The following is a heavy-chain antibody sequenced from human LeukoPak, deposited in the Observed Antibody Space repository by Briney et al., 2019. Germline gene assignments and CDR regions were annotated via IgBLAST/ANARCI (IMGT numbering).Heavy chain of an antibody. Sequence: GGSLTLSCVASGFTFRNYWMHWVRQVPGKGLVWVSRINTDETITTFADSVRGRFTISRDNAKNTLYLLMNSLRDDDTAVYYCARDPGGSTGWFYFDSWGQGTLVAVSS. CDR2: INTDETIT. V-gene: IGHV3-74*01. CDR3: ARDPGGSTGWFYFDS. J-gene: IGHJ4*02. D-gene: IGHD3-16*01. CDR1: GFTFRNYW.